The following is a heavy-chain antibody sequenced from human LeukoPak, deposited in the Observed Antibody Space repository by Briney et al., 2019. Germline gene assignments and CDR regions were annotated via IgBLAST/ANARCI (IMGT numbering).Heavy chain of an antibody. J-gene: IGHJ4*02. CDR2: INPSGGST. Sequence: PGASVKVSCKASGYTFTSYYMHWVRQAPGQGLEWMGIINPSGGSTSYAQKFQGRVTMTRDTSTSTVYMELSSLRSEDTAVYYCARAPAYGSGSYYNPYYFDYWGQGTLVTVSS. CDR1: GYTFTSYY. D-gene: IGHD3-10*01. V-gene: IGHV1-46*01. CDR3: ARAPAYGSGSYYNPYYFDY.